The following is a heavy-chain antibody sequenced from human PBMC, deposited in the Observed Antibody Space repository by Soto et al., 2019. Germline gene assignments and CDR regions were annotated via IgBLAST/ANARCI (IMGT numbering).Heavy chain of an antibody. CDR2: IKRKTDGGTT. CDR1: GFTFSNAW. V-gene: IGHV3-15*01. D-gene: IGHD3-10*01. J-gene: IGHJ4*02. Sequence: EVQLVESGGGLVKPGGSLRLSCAASGFTFSNAWMSWVRQAPGKGLEWVGRIKRKTDGGTTDYAAPVKGRFTISRDDSDNTVYLQMTSLKIEDTAVYSCATGGHFYGDCGQGTLVTVSS. CDR3: ATGGHFYGD.